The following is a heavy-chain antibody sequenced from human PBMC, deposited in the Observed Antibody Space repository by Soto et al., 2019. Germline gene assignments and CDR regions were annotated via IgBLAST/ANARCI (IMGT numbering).Heavy chain of an antibody. J-gene: IGHJ4*02. V-gene: IGHV3-30*05. Sequence: QVQLVQSGGDLVQPGRTLRLSCAAAGCSLTAFGMQWVRKPPGKGLQWFARLTHDGGSVFYADSVKGRFTVFRDTSKNTLDLHLDSLIPEDTARYHCASIAEYWGQGTLVIVSS. CDR3: ASIAEY. D-gene: IGHD2-21*01. CDR2: LTHDGGSV. CDR1: GCSLTAFG.